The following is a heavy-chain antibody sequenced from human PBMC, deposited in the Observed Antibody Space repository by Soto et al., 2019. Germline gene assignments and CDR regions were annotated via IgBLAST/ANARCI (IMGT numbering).Heavy chain of an antibody. CDR2: IKSKTDGGTT. CDR3: AKRRGAGGHFDY. CDR1: GFTFSNAW. V-gene: IGHV3-15*01. Sequence: GGSLRLSCAASGFTFSNAWMSWVRQAPGKGLEWVGRIKSKTDGGTTDYAAPVKGRFTISRDDSKNTLYLQMNSLKTEDTAVYFCAKRRGAGGHFDYWGQGALVTVSS. D-gene: IGHD2-15*01. J-gene: IGHJ4*02.